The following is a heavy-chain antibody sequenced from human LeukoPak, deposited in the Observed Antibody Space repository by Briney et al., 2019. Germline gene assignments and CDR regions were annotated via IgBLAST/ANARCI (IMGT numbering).Heavy chain of an antibody. CDR1: GFTFSSYW. V-gene: IGHV3-74*01. CDR2: INSDGSST. CDR3: ARGTYTLVY. D-gene: IGHD2-2*01. Sequence: GGSLRLSCVASGFTFSSYWMHWVRQTPGKGLVWVSRINSDGSSTSYADSVKGRFTISRDNAKNTLHLQMNNLRAEDTAVYYCARGTYTLVYWGQGTLVTVSS. J-gene: IGHJ4*02.